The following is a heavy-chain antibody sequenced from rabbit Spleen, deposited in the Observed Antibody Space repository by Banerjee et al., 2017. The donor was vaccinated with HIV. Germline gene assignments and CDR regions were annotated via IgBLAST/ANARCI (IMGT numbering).Heavy chain of an antibody. J-gene: IGHJ4*01. D-gene: IGHD2-1*01. CDR2: IDPVFGRT. V-gene: IGHV1S47*01. CDR3: VRDLGYDDYSEKGCFNL. CDR1: GFDISVYG. Sequence: QELLVEAGGGLVQPGGSLKLSCKASGFDISVYGLSWVRQAPGKGLEWIGYIDPVFGRTNCAIWLIGRFTISSHNAQNTLYLQLSSLTAADTVTYFCVRDLGYDDYSEKGCFNLWGPGTLVTVS.